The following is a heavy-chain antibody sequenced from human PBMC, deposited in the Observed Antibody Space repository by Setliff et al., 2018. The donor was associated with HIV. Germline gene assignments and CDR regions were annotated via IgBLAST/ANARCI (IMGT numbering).Heavy chain of an antibody. Sequence: ASVKVSCKASGYTFTGYYMHWVRQAPGQGLEWMGRINPNSGGTNYAQKFQGRVTMTRDTSISTAYMELSRLRSDDTAVYYCARPGIAVAGTTALDYWGQGTLVTVSS. V-gene: IGHV1-2*06. CDR1: GYTFTGYY. J-gene: IGHJ4*02. D-gene: IGHD6-19*01. CDR2: INPNSGGT. CDR3: ARPGIAVAGTTALDY.